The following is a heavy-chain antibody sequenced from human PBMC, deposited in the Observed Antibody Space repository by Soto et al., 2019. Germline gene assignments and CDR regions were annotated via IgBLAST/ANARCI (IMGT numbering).Heavy chain of an antibody. CDR1: GFVFSGYA. CDR3: ERGSGGYSYYGVDA. V-gene: IGHV3-30-3*01. Sequence: QVQLVESGGGVVQPGRSLRLSCAASGFVFSGYAMHWVRQAPGKGLECVALLSYDGSNKYYADSVRGRFTISRDSSKNTMYLQMNSLRPEDTAVFFCERGSGGYSYYGVDAWGQGTTVTVSS. CDR2: LSYDGSNK. D-gene: IGHD3-16*01. J-gene: IGHJ6*02.